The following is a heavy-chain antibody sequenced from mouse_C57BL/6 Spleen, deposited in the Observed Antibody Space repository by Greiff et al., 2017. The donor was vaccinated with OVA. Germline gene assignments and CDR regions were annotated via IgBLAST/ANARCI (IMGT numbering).Heavy chain of an antibody. D-gene: IGHD1-1*01. CDR2: IYPGSGST. J-gene: IGHJ1*03. Sequence: VQLQQPGAELVKPGASVKMSCKASGYTFTSYWITWVKQRPGQGLEWIGDIYPGSGSTNYNEKFKSKATLTVDTSSSTAYMQLSSLTSEDSAVYYCARSMIYYGSSGYFDVWGTGTTVTVSS. V-gene: IGHV1-55*01. CDR1: GYTFTSYW. CDR3: ARSMIYYGSSGYFDV.